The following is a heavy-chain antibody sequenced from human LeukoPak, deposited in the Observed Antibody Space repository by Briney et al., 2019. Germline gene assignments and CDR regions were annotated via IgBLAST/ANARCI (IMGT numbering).Heavy chain of an antibody. J-gene: IGHJ2*01. D-gene: IGHD2-2*01. Sequence: ASVKVSCKASGYTFRSYGISGVRRAPGQGLGWVGWINAYNGHTTYAQKLQGRVTMTTDTSTNVVHMEVKNLRSDDTAVYYCARVIEGSSTTRGYFDLWGRGTMVIVSS. CDR1: GYTFRSYG. CDR3: ARVIEGSSTTRGYFDL. CDR2: INAYNGHT. V-gene: IGHV1-18*01.